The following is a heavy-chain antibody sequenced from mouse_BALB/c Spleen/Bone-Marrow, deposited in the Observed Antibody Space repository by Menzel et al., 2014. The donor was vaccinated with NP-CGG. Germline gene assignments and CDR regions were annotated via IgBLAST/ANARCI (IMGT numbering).Heavy chain of an antibody. CDR2: INPESSTI. Sequence: VQLKESGGGLVQPGGSLKLSCAASGFDFRRYWMSWVRQAPGKGLEWIGEINPESSTINYTPSLKDKFIISRDNAKNTLYLQMSKVRSEDTALYYGARLGYYGYFVDWGQGTTLTVSS. CDR1: GFDFRRYW. J-gene: IGHJ2*01. V-gene: IGHV4-1*02. CDR3: ARLGYYGYFVD. D-gene: IGHD2-3*01.